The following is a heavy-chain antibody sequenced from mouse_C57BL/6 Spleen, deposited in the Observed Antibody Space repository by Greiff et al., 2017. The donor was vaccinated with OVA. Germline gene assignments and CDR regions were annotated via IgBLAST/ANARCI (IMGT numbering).Heavy chain of an antibody. J-gene: IGHJ1*03. CDR1: GYTFTSYG. Sequence: QVQLQQSGAELARPGASVKLSCKASGYTFTSYGISWVKQRTGQGLEWIGEIYPRSGNTYYNEKFKGKATLTADKSSSTAYMELRSLTSEDSAVYFGAREGVTTYFDVWGTGTTVTVSS. CDR3: AREGVTTYFDV. V-gene: IGHV1-81*01. D-gene: IGHD2-2*01. CDR2: IYPRSGNT.